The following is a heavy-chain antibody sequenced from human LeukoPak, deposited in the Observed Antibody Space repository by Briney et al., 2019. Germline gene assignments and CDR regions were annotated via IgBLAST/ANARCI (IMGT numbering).Heavy chain of an antibody. D-gene: IGHD3-10*02. CDR3: AELGITMIGGV. CDR2: IKQDGSEK. Sequence: GGSLRLSCAASGFTFSSYWMSWVRQAPGKGLEWVANIKQDGSEKYYVDSVKGRFTISKDNAKNSLYLQMNSLRAEDTAVYYCAELGITMIGGVWGKGTTVTISS. CDR1: GFTFSSYW. V-gene: IGHV3-7*01. J-gene: IGHJ6*04.